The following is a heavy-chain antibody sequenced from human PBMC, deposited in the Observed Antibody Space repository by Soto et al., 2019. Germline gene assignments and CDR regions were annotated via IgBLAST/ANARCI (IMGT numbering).Heavy chain of an antibody. CDR2: INAGNGNT. V-gene: IGHV1-3*01. J-gene: IGHJ4*02. D-gene: IGHD1-26*01. CDR1: GYTFTSYA. Sequence: ASVKVSCKASGYTFTSYAIHWVRQAPGQRLEWMGWINAGNGNTKYSQNFQGRLTMTEDTSTGTAYMELSSLRFEDTAVYFCTSHVIMGALLYWGQGTLVNVS. CDR3: TSHVIMGALLY.